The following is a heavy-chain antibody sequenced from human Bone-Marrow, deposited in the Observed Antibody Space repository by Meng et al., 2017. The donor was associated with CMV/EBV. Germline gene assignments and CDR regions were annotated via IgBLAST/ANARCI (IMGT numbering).Heavy chain of an antibody. CDR2: INPNSGGT. D-gene: IGHD3-10*01. CDR1: GYTFTGYY. V-gene: IGHV1-2*02. Sequence: ASVKVSCKASGYTFTGYYMHWVRQAPGQGLEWMGWINPNSGGTNYAQKFQGRVTMTRDTSISPAYMELSRLRSDDTAAYYCARCMVRGVTHYYYYGMDVWGQGTTVTVSS. J-gene: IGHJ6*02. CDR3: ARCMVRGVTHYYYYGMDV.